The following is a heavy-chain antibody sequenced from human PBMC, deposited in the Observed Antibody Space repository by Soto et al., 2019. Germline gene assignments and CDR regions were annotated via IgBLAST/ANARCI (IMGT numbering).Heavy chain of an antibody. D-gene: IGHD6-13*01. CDR1: GFTFSSYW. CDR2: IKQDGSEE. J-gene: IGHJ6*02. V-gene: IGHV3-7*01. CDR3: ARIAASGRGWDV. Sequence: EVQLVESGGGLVQPGGSLRLSCVDSGFTFSSYWMSWVRQAPVKGLVWVGNIKQDGSEENYVDSVKGRFTIFRDNAKNSMYLQMNSLRAEDTAVYYCARIAASGRGWDVWGQGTTVVVSS.